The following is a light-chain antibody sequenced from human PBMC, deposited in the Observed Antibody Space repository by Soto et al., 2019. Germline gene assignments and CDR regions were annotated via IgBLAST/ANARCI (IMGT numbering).Light chain of an antibody. Sequence: EIVLTQSPGTLSLSPGERATLSCRASQSVTNNYLAWYQQKPSQAPRLLIFGASSRAACIPDRFSGSGSGTDFTLTIGRLEPEDSAVYYCQQYASSPRTFGQGTKVDI. CDR3: QQYASSPRT. CDR1: QSVTNNY. V-gene: IGKV3-20*01. CDR2: GAS. J-gene: IGKJ1*01.